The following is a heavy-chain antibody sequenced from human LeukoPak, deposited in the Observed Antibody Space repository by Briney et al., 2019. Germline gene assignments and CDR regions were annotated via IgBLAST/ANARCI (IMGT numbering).Heavy chain of an antibody. D-gene: IGHD3-10*01. V-gene: IGHV4-30-4*01. CDR2: IYYSGST. J-gene: IGHJ5*02. CDR1: GGSISSGDYY. Sequence: SETLSLTCTVSGGSISSGDYYWSWIRQPPGKGLGWIGYIYYSGSTYYNPSLKSRVTISVDTSKNQFSLKLSSVTAADTAVYYCARVGGSGYNWFDPWGQGTLVTASS. CDR3: ARVGGSGYNWFDP.